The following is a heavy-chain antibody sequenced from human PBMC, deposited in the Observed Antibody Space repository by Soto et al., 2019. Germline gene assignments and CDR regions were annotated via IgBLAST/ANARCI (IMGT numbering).Heavy chain of an antibody. CDR3: ARSGVAGTGGYYFDY. D-gene: IGHD6-19*01. Sequence: ASVKVSCKASGCTFTSYYMHWVRQAPGQGLEWMGIINPSGGSTSYAQKFQGRVTMTRDTSTSTVYMELSSLRSEDTAVYYCARSGVAGTGGYYFDYWGQGTLVTVS. J-gene: IGHJ4*02. V-gene: IGHV1-46*01. CDR2: INPSGGST. CDR1: GCTFTSYY.